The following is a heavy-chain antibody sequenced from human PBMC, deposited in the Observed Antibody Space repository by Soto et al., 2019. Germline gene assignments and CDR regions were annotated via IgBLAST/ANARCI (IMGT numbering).Heavy chain of an antibody. Sequence: SGPTLVNPTQTLTLTCAFSGFSLSTSGMRVSWIRQPPGKALEWLARIDWDDDKLYSTSLKTRLTISKDTSKNQVVLTMTNMDPVDTATYYCARSIVAAGNRWFDPWGQGTLVTVSS. V-gene: IGHV2-70*04. J-gene: IGHJ5*02. CDR1: GFSLSTSGMR. CDR3: ARSIVAAGNRWFDP. CDR2: IDWDDDK. D-gene: IGHD6-13*01.